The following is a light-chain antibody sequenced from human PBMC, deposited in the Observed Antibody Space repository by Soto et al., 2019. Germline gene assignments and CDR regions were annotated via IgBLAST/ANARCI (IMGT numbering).Light chain of an antibody. CDR1: QSVSSY. CDR2: DAS. CDR3: QHRSTS. Sequence: EIVLTQSPATLSLSPGERTTLACRASQSVSSYLAWYQQKPGQAPRLLIYDASNRATGIPARFSGSGSVTDFTLTISSQEPEDFAVYYCQHRSTSFGQGTRLEIK. J-gene: IGKJ5*01. V-gene: IGKV3-11*01.